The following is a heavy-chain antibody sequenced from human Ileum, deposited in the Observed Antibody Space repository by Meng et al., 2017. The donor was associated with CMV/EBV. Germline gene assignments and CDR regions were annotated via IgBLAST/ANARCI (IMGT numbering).Heavy chain of an antibody. V-gene: IGHV1-18*01. CDR3: ARKQWEPDV. J-gene: IGHJ4*02. Sequence: ASVKVSCKTSGYDFSDYGISWVRQAPGQGLEWIGWVSSYTDNTKYAPKFQGRVTMTADASTTTAHLELRSLRSDDTAVYYCARKQWEPDVWGQGTLVTVSS. CDR1: GYDFSDYG. CDR2: VSSYTDNT. D-gene: IGHD1-26*01.